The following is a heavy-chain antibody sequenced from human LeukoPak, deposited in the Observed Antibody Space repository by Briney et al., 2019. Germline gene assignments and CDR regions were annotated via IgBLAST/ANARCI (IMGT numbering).Heavy chain of an antibody. CDR1: GFTFSSYS. CDR3: ASRILTGHYSKAFDI. V-gene: IGHV3-21*01. Sequence: GGSLRLSCAASGFTFSSYSMNWVRQAPGKGLEWVSSISSSSSYIYYADSVKGRFTISRDNAKNSLYLQMNSLRAEDTAVYYCASRILTGHYSKAFDIWGQGTMVTVSS. CDR2: ISSSSSYI. J-gene: IGHJ3*02. D-gene: IGHD3-9*01.